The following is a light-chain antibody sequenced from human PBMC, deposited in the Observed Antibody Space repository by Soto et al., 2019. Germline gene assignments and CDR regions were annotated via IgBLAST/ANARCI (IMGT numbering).Light chain of an antibody. CDR1: QGISSY. CDR3: QQYYSYPSYT. J-gene: IGKJ2*01. V-gene: IGKV1-8*01. CDR2: AAS. Sequence: AIRMTQSPSSFSESTGDRVNITCRASQGISSYLAWYQQKPGKAPKLLIYAASTLQSGVPSRFSGSGSGTDFTLTISCLQSEDFATYYCQQYYSYPSYTFGQGTKLEIK.